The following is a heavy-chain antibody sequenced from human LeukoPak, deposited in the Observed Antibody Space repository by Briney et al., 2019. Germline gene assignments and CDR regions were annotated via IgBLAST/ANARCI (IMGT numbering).Heavy chain of an antibody. V-gene: IGHV3-30-3*01. Sequence: PGRSLRLSCAASGFTFSSYAMHWVRQAPGKGLEWVAVISYDGSNKYYADSVKGRFTISRDNSKNTLYLQMNSLRAEDTAVYYCARAPYGDYDYYYYGMDVWGQGTTVTVSS. CDR2: ISYDGSNK. CDR3: ARAPYGDYDYYYYGMDV. D-gene: IGHD4-17*01. J-gene: IGHJ6*02. CDR1: GFTFSSYA.